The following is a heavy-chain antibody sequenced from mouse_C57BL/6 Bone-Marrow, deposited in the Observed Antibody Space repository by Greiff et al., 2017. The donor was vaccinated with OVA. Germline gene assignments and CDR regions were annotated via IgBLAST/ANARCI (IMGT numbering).Heavy chain of an antibody. V-gene: IGHV1-82*01. Sequence: VQLQQSGPELVKPGASVKISCKASGYAFSSSWMNWVKQRPGKGLEWIGRIYPGDGATNYHGKFKGKATLTADKSSSTAYMQLSSLTSEDSAVYFCARWPLYWYFDVWGTGTTVTVSS. J-gene: IGHJ1*03. CDR3: ARWPLYWYFDV. CDR1: GYAFSSSW. CDR2: IYPGDGAT.